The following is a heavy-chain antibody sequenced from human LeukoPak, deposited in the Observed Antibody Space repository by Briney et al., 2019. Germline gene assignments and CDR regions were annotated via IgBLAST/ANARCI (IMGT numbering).Heavy chain of an antibody. CDR1: GITFGNNW. CDR2: INSDGGGA. Sequence: RLSXAASGITFGNNWMHWVRHGPGKGLVWISRINSDGGGAIYADSVKGRFTVSRDNAKNTLYLQMNSLRAEDTAVYYCARDVPHNWFDTWGQGTLVTVSS. V-gene: IGHV3-74*01. CDR3: ARDVPHNWFDT. J-gene: IGHJ5*02.